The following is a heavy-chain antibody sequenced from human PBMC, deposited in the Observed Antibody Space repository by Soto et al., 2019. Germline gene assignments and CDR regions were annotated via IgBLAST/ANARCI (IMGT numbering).Heavy chain of an antibody. D-gene: IGHD5-12*01. CDR2: IIPIFGTA. Sequence: VASVKVSCKASGGTFSSYAISWVRQAPGQGLEWMGGIIPIFGTANYAQKFQGRVTITADESTSTAYMELSSLRSEDTAVYYCARGLGYSGYDPIDYWGQGTLVTVSS. V-gene: IGHV1-69*13. CDR3: ARGLGYSGYDPIDY. J-gene: IGHJ4*02. CDR1: GGTFSSYA.